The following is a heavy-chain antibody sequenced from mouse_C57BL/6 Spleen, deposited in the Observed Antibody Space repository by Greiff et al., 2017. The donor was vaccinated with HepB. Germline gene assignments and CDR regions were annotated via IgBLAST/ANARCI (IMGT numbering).Heavy chain of an antibody. CDR3: ASYGSSYGGAY. J-gene: IGHJ3*01. CDR1: GYTFTSYG. CDR2: IYPRSGNT. Sequence: QVQLKESGAELARPGASVKLSCKASGYTFTSYGISWVKQRTGQGLEWIGEIYPRSGNTYYNEKFKGKATLTADKSSSTAYMELRSLTSEDSAVYFCASYGSSYGGAYWGQGTLVTVSA. D-gene: IGHD1-1*01. V-gene: IGHV1-81*01.